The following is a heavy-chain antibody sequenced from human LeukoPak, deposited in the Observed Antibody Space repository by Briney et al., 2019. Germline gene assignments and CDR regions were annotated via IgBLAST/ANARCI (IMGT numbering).Heavy chain of an antibody. D-gene: IGHD3-3*01. CDR3: ARHTLSTIFGVVRSPYYYYYMDV. V-gene: IGHV4-59*08. CDR2: IYYSGST. J-gene: IGHJ6*03. Sequence: SETLSLTCTVSGGSISSYYWSWIRQSPGKGLEWIGYIYYSGSTYYNPSLESRVTISVDTSKNQFSLKLSSVTAADTAVYYCARHTLSTIFGVVRSPYYYYYMDVWGKGTTVTVSS. CDR1: GGSISSYY.